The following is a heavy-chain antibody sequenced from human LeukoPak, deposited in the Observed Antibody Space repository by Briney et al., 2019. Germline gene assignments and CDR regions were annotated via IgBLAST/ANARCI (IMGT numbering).Heavy chain of an antibody. CDR1: GGSISSGDYY. D-gene: IGHD4-17*01. J-gene: IGHJ5*02. Sequence: PSETLSLTCTVSGGSISSGDYYWSWIRQPPGKGLEWIGDIYYSGSTNYNPFLKSRVTISVDISKNQFSLNLSSVTAADTAVYYCARARGGYGDYGSWFDPWGQGTLVPVSS. CDR2: IYYSGST. CDR3: ARARGGYGDYGSWFDP. V-gene: IGHV4-61*08.